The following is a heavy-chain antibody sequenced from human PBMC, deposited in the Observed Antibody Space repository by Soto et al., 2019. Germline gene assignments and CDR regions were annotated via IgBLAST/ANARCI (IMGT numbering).Heavy chain of an antibody. Sequence: GGSLRLSCAASGFTFSSYWMHWVRQAPGKGLVWVSRINSDGSSTSYADSVKGRFTISRDNAKNTLYLQMNSLRAEDTAVYYCARDKRYCSGGSCYEYSYAFDIWGQGTMVTVSS. CDR3: ARDKRYCSGGSCYEYSYAFDI. CDR1: GFTFSSYW. V-gene: IGHV3-74*01. J-gene: IGHJ3*02. D-gene: IGHD2-15*01. CDR2: INSDGSST.